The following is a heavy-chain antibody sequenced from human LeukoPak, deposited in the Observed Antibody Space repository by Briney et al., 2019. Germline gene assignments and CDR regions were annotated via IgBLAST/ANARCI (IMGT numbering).Heavy chain of an antibody. CDR1: GGSISSSSYY. Sequence: SETLSLTCTVSGGSISSSSYYWGWIRQPPGKGLEWIGSIYYSGSTYYNPSLKSRVTISVDTSKNQFSLKLSSVTAADTAVYYCAREIMYYYDSSGIDAFDIWGQGTMVTVAS. CDR2: IYYSGST. V-gene: IGHV4-39*07. CDR3: AREIMYYYDSSGIDAFDI. D-gene: IGHD3-22*01. J-gene: IGHJ3*02.